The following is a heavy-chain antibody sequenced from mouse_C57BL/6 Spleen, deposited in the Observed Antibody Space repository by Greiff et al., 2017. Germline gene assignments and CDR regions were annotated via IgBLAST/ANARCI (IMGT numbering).Heavy chain of an antibody. V-gene: IGHV5-16*01. CDR2: INYDGSST. CDR3: ARDRATGIDY. Sequence: EVKVVESEGGLVQPGSSMKLSCTASGFTFSDYYMAWVRQVPEKGLEWVANINYDGSSTYYLDSLKSRFIISRDNAKNILYLQMSSLKSEDTATYYCARDRATGIDYWGQGTTLTVSS. D-gene: IGHD4-1*02. J-gene: IGHJ2*01. CDR1: GFTFSDYY.